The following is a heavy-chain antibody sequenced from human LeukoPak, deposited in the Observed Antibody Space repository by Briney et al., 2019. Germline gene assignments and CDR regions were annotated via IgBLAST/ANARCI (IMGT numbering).Heavy chain of an antibody. J-gene: IGHJ4*02. CDR3: AKAGVDMTTILLYFDF. V-gene: IGHV3-30*18. CDR2: ISYGGGNK. Sequence: GESLKISCAASGFTFSSYGMHWVRQAPGKGLEWVAVISYGGGNKYYADSVKGRFTISRDNSKNTLYLQMNSLRGEDTAVYYCAKAGVDMTTILLYFDFWGQGTLVTVSS. CDR1: GFTFSSYG. D-gene: IGHD5-24*01.